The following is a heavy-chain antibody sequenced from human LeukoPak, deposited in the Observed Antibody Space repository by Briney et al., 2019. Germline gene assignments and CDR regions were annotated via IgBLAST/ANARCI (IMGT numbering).Heavy chain of an antibody. CDR2: ISYSGST. V-gene: IGHV4-30-4*02. CDR3: VRVRTGTSCYDY. J-gene: IGHJ4*02. CDR1: GGSFSSADSH. D-gene: IGHD2-2*01. Sequence: SETLSLTCTVSGGSFSSADSHWRWIRQPPGKGLEWIAYISYSGSTSYNPSLRSRFIISLDTSQHQFTLKLNSVTAADTAVYYGVRVRTGTSCYDYWGQGTLVTVSS.